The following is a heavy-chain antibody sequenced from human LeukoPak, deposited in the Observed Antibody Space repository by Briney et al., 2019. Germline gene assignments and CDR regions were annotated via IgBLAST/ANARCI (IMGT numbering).Heavy chain of an antibody. CDR1: GLTISGYW. J-gene: IGHJ4*02. CDR3: AKVGKTTYYYDSSGSNYFDY. CDR2: ISGDGSIT. V-gene: IGHV3-74*01. Sequence: GGSLRLSCAASGLTISGYWMHWVRQAPGKGLVWVSRISGDGSITAYADSVKGRFTISRDNAKNTLYLQMNSLRAEDTAVYYCAKVGKTTYYYDSSGSNYFDYWGQGTLVTVSS. D-gene: IGHD3-22*01.